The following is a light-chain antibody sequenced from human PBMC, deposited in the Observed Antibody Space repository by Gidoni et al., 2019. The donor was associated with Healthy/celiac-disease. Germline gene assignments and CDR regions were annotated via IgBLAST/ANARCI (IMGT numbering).Light chain of an antibody. CDR3: KQSYRTPRS. CDR1: QSISSY. J-gene: IGKJ2*04. Sequence: DIQMTQSPSSLSASLADRVTITCRASQSISSYLNWYQQKPGKAPKLLIYAASSLQSGVPSRFSGSGSGTDFTLTISSLQPEDFATYYCKQSYRTPRSFGQGTKLEIK. V-gene: IGKV1-39*01. CDR2: AAS.